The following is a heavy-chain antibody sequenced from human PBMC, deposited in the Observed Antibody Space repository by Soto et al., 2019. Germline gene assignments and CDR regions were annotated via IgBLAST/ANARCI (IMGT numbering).Heavy chain of an antibody. CDR3: AKGDNLGPKTGYAFDP. J-gene: IGHJ5*02. V-gene: IGHV6-1*01. CDR2: TYFRSKWYN. Sequence: LSLTCAISGDSVSSNTASWNWIRQSPSRGLEWLGRTYFRSKWYNDYAVSVKSRIIINPDTSNNQFSLQLNSVTPEDTAVYFCAKGDNLGPKTGYAFDPWGQGIMVTVSS. D-gene: IGHD5-12*01. CDR1: GDSVSSNTAS.